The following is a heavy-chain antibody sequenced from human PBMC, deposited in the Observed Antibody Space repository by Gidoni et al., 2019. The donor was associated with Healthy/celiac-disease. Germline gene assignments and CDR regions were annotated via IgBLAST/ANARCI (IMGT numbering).Heavy chain of an antibody. D-gene: IGHD1-20*01. J-gene: IGHJ4*02. CDR1: GGSISSSSSY. CDR3: AREPDGYNWNPYPVENEKFDY. CDR2: IYYSGST. V-gene: IGHV4-39*02. Sequence: QLQLQESGPGLVKPSETLSLTCTVSGGSISSSSSYWGWLRQPPGKGLEWIGSIYYSGSTYYNPSLKSRVTISVDTSKNQFSLKLSSVTAADTAVYYCAREPDGYNWNPYPVENEKFDYWGQGTLVTVSS.